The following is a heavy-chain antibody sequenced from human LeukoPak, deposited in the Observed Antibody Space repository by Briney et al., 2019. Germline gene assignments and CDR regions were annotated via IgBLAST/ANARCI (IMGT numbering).Heavy chain of an antibody. CDR3: VRATNGAYDS. D-gene: IGHD2-8*01. CDR1: GFTFRIYA. V-gene: IGHV3-64*01. J-gene: IGHJ4*02. Sequence: GGSLRHSCAASGFTFRIYAMHWVRQAPGKGLEYVSAISNNGGSTYYANSVKGRFTISRDNSKNMLYPQMGSLRVEDMAVYYCVRATNGAYDSWGQGTLVTVSS. CDR2: ISNNGGST.